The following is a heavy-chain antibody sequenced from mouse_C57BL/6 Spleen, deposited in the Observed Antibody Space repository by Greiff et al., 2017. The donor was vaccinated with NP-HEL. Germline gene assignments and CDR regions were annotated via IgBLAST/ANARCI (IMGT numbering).Heavy chain of an antibody. CDR2: INPNYGTT. J-gene: IGHJ2*01. D-gene: IGHD1-1*01. Sequence: VHVKQSGPELVKPGASVKISCKASGYSFTDYNMNWVKQSNGKSLEWIGVINPNYGTTSYNQKFKGKATLTVDQSSSTAYMQLNSLTSEDSAVYYCARSSDYYVSSYFDYWGQGTTLTVSS. V-gene: IGHV1-39*01. CDR1: GYSFTDYN. CDR3: ARSSDYYVSSYFDY.